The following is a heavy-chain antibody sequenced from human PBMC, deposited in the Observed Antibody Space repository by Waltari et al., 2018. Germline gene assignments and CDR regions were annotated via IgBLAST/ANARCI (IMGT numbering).Heavy chain of an antibody. Sequence: QVQLVQSGAEVKKPGSSVKVSCKASGGTFSSYAISWVRQAPGQGLEWMGGIIPIFGTANYAQKFQGRVTITADKSTSTAYMELSSLRSEDTAVYYCARAHFGEPRYYYYYMDVWGKGTTVTVSS. CDR2: IIPIFGTA. CDR3: ARAHFGEPRYYYYYMDV. V-gene: IGHV1-69*14. CDR1: GGTFSSYA. D-gene: IGHD3-10*01. J-gene: IGHJ6*03.